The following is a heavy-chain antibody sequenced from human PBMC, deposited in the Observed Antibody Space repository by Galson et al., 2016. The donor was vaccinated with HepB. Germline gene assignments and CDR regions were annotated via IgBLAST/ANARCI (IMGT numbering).Heavy chain of an antibody. CDR2: ISGSGGST. D-gene: IGHD5-18*01. CDR1: GFTFSSYA. V-gene: IGHV3-23*01. Sequence: SLRLSCAASGFTFSSYAMSWVRQAPGKGLECVSVISGSGGSTYSAGSVKGRFTISRDNSKNTLYRQMSSLRADDTAVYYCAKDKEWRKDTAMVDAFDIWGQGTMVTVSS. CDR3: AKDKEWRKDTAMVDAFDI. J-gene: IGHJ3*02.